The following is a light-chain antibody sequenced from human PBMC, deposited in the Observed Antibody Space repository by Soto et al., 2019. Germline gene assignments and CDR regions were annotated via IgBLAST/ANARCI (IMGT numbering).Light chain of an antibody. Sequence: DIVLTHPPGTPSLSPVQTATLSCRASQSVSNNYLAWYLQKPGQAPRLLIYDASTRATGIPARFRGSGFGTEFTLTISSLQPEDFGVYYCQQYNNWPLTCGGGTKGDNK. CDR2: DAS. CDR3: QQYNNWPLT. V-gene: IGKV3D-15*01. J-gene: IGKJ4*01. CDR1: QSVSNN.